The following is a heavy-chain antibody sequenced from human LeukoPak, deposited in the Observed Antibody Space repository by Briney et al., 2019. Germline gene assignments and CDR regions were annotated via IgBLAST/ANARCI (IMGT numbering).Heavy chain of an antibody. CDR3: ATLGAMSIKPFDY. J-gene: IGHJ4*02. Sequence: ASVKVSCKASGYTFTGYYMHWVRQAPGQGLEWMGWINPNSGGTNYAQKFQGRVTMTRDTSISTAYMELSRLRSDDTAVYYCATLGAMSIKPFDYWGQGTLVTVSS. D-gene: IGHD1-26*01. V-gene: IGHV1-2*02. CDR2: INPNSGGT. CDR1: GYTFTGYY.